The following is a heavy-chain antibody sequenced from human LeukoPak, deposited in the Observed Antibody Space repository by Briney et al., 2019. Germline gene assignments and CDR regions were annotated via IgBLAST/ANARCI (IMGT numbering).Heavy chain of an antibody. CDR2: ISDSGSNT. J-gene: IGHJ4*02. V-gene: IGHV3-23*01. D-gene: IGHD4-17*01. CDR1: GFTFSSYG. CDR3: AKDGVSDYYGDYSIDY. Sequence: GGSLRLSCAASGFTFSSYGMSWVRQAPGKGLEWVSSISDSGSNTYYADSVKGRFTISRDNSKNTLYLQMNSLRAEDTAVYYCAKDGVSDYYGDYSIDYWGQGTPVTVSS.